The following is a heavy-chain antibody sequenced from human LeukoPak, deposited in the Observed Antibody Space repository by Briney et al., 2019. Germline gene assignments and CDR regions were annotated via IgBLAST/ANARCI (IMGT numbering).Heavy chain of an antibody. CDR2: INPSGGST. V-gene: IGHV1-46*01. CDR3: ARADIVVVPAASNWFDP. D-gene: IGHD2-2*01. CDR1: GYTFTSYY. Sequence: GASVKVSCKASGYTFTSYYMHWVRQAPGQGLEWMGIINPSGGSTSYAQKFQGRVTMTRDTSTSTVYMELSSLRSEDTAVYYCARADIVVVPAASNWFDPWGQGTLVTVSS. J-gene: IGHJ5*02.